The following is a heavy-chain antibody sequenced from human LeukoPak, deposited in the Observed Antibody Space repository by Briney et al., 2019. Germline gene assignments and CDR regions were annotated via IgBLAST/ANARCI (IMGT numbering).Heavy chain of an antibody. CDR3: TRGRSGAEDD. CDR2: VNQGGSDK. J-gene: IGHJ4*02. D-gene: IGHD1-26*01. Sequence: GGSLRLSSAASGFTFRGHWMSWVRQAPGEGLEWVANVNQGGSDKYYVDSVKGRFTISRDNAKNLLYLQMNSVGGEDAAEYYYTRGRSGAEDDWGQGTLVTVSS. V-gene: IGHV3-7*01. CDR1: GFTFRGHW.